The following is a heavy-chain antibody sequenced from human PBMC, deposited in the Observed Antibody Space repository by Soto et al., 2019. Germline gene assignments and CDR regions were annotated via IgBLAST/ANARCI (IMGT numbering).Heavy chain of an antibody. CDR3: AKDHAEDFGYDLDYFNY. Sequence: EVQLVESGGDLVQPGRSLRLSCSASGFTFNNYAMHWVRQAPGKGLEWVSGISWEGGSIGYADSVKGRFTISRDNAKNSLYLEMNSLRSEDTALYYCAKDHAEDFGYDLDYFNYWGQGTLVTVSS. J-gene: IGHJ4*02. V-gene: IGHV3-9*01. CDR1: GFTFNNYA. CDR2: ISWEGGSI. D-gene: IGHD5-12*01.